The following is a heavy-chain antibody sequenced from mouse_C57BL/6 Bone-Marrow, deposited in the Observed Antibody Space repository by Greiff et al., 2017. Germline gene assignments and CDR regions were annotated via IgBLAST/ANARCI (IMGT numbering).Heavy chain of an antibody. Sequence: VQLQQSGAELVRPGASVTLSCKASGYTFTDYEMHWVKQTPVHGLAWIGAIDPETGGPAYNQKFKGKAILTADKSSSTAYMELRSLTSEDSDVYYCTRREFITTVVATGDYAMDYWGQGTSVTVSS. V-gene: IGHV1-15*01. CDR1: GYTFTDYE. CDR2: IDPETGGP. D-gene: IGHD1-1*01. J-gene: IGHJ4*01. CDR3: TRREFITTVVATGDYAMDY.